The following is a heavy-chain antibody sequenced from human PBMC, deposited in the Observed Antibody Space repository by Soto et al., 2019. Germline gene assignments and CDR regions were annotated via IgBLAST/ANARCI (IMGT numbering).Heavy chain of an antibody. CDR2: ISGSGGST. J-gene: IGHJ1*01. CDR3: AKDETAGLQYWFQH. V-gene: IGHV3-23*01. Sequence: GGSLRLSCAASGFTFSSYAMSWVRQAPGKGLEWVSAISGSGGSTYYADSVKGRFTISRDNSKNTLYLQMNNLRAEDTAVYYCAKDETAGLQYWFQHWGQGTLVTVSS. D-gene: IGHD3-9*01. CDR1: GFTFSSYA.